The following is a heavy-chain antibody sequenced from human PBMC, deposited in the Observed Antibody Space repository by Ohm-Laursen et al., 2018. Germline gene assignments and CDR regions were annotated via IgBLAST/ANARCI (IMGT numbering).Heavy chain of an antibody. V-gene: IGHV4-34*01. CDR1: GGSSSGYY. Sequence: GTLSLTCAVYGGSSSGYYWSWIRQPPGKGLEWIGEINHSGSTNYNPSLKSRVTISVDTSKNQFSLKLSSVTAADTAVYYCARGLSVIVVVIKTFDIWGQGTMVTVSS. D-gene: IGHD3-22*01. J-gene: IGHJ3*02. CDR2: INHSGST. CDR3: ARGLSVIVVVIKTFDI.